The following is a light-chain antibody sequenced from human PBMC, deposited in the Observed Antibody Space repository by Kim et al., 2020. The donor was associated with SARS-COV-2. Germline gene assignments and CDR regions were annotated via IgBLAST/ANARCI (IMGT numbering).Light chain of an antibody. V-gene: IGLV3-25*03. J-gene: IGLJ2*01. CDR1: ALPKQY. CDR2: KDS. CDR3: QSADSSGTYGV. Sequence: PGQTARITCSGDALPKQYAYWYQQQPGQAPVLVIYKDSERPSGIPERFSGSSSGTTVTLTISGVQAEDEADYYCQSADSSGTYGVFGGGTQLTVL.